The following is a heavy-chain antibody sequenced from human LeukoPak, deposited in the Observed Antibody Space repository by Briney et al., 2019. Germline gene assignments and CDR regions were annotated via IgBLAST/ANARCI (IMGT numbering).Heavy chain of an antibody. Sequence: ASVRVSCKASGYTFTGYYLHWVRQVPGQGLEWMGWINPNSGDTNYAQKFQGRVTMTRDTSITTAYMELSRLRSDDTAVYYCARGGAFDIWGQGTMVAVSS. D-gene: IGHD5-12*01. J-gene: IGHJ3*02. V-gene: IGHV1-2*02. CDR3: ARGGAFDI. CDR2: INPNSGDT. CDR1: GYTFTGYY.